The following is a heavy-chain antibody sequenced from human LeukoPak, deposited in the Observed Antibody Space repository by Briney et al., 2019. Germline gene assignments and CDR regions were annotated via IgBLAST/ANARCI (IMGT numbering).Heavy chain of an antibody. V-gene: IGHV4-30-2*01. CDR3: ARGDTAYYSDAFDV. CDR2: MFQSGNT. D-gene: IGHD1-26*01. CDR1: GVSISSGSYS. J-gene: IGHJ3*01. Sequence: SETLSLTCTVSGVSISSGSYSWTWIRQAPGKGLEWIGYMFQSGNTQYNPSLKGRVIISVDRSRDQFSLKLRSMTAADTGVYFCARGDTAYYSDAFDVWGQGTMVTVSS.